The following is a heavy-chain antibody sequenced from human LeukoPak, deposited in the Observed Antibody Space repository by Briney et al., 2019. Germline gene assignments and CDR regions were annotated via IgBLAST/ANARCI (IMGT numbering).Heavy chain of an antibody. V-gene: IGHV3-30*03. Sequence: GGSLRLSCTDPGFRFSGYTYRRVRQAPGGGLEWVALISYDERNKYYGDSVKGRFTVSRYNANSTLFLHMNSLRSDDTALYYCARDSGGNLFDLWGQGTPVAVSS. J-gene: IGHJ4*02. D-gene: IGHD2-15*01. CDR1: GFRFSGYT. CDR3: ARDSGGNLFDL. CDR2: ISYDERNK.